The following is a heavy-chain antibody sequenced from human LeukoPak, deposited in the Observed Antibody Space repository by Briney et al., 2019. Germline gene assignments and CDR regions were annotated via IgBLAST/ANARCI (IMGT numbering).Heavy chain of an antibody. CDR1: GGSISSYY. J-gene: IGHJ4*02. CDR2: IYYSGST. CDR3: ARLLPTVTFDH. Sequence: KSSETLSLTCTVSGGSISSYYWSWIRQPPGKGLEWIGYIYYSGSTNYNPSLKSRVTISVDTSKNQFSLKLSSVTAADTAVYYCARLLPTVTFDHWGQGTLVTVSS. D-gene: IGHD4-11*01. V-gene: IGHV4-59*12.